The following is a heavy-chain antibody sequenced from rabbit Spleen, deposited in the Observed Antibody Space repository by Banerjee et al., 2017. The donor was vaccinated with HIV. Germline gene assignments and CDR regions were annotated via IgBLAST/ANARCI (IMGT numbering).Heavy chain of an antibody. CDR3: VRGASSSGYYSL. V-gene: IGHV1S7*01. Sequence: QSLEESGGGLVKPGGTLTLTCKASGFSLSSYWMCWVRQAPGKGLEWIGYIDPVFGATYYAPWANGRFTISSQNAQNTLYLQLNSLTVADTATYFCVRGASSSGYYSLWGQGTLVTVS. CDR2: IDPVFGAT. J-gene: IGHJ4*01. CDR1: GFSLSSYW. D-gene: IGHD1-1*01.